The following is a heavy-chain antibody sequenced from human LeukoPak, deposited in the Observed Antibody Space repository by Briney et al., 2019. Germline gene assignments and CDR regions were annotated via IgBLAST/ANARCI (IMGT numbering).Heavy chain of an antibody. Sequence: GESLKISCKASGYSFTNYWIGWVRQMPGKGLELMGIIYPGDSSTTYSPSFQGQVTISADRSISTAYLQWSSLKAPDTAIYYCARVIHLGELSLYDYWGQGTLVTVSS. CDR3: ARVIHLGELSLYDY. V-gene: IGHV5-51*01. D-gene: IGHD3-16*02. CDR1: GYSFTNYW. J-gene: IGHJ4*02. CDR2: IYPGDSST.